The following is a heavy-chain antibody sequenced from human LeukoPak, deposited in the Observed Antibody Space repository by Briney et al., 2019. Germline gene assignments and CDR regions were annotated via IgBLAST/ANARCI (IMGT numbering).Heavy chain of an antibody. CDR3: ARFPTRRMISGSTDY. CDR1: GFTFSSYG. V-gene: IGHV3-21*01. D-gene: IGHD3-22*01. CDR2: ISSSSSYI. Sequence: GGSLRLSCAASGFTFSSYGMNWVRQAPGKGLEWVSSISSSSSYIYYADSVKGQFTISRDNAKNSLYLQMNSLRAEDTAVYYCARFPTRRMISGSTDYWGQGTLVTVSS. J-gene: IGHJ4*02.